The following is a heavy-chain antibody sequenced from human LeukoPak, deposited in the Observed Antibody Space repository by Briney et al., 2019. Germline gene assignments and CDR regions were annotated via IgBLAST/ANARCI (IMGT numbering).Heavy chain of an antibody. CDR1: GFKFSDYY. Sequence: GGSLRLSCAASGFKFSDYYMSWIRQAPGKGLEWLAYISIGGSTIYYADSAKGRFTISRDNAKNSLFLQMNSLRVDDTAVYFCAREGPIAVAGTFDFWGQGTLVTVSS. CDR3: AREGPIAVAGTFDF. V-gene: IGHV3-11*01. CDR2: ISIGGSTI. J-gene: IGHJ4*02. D-gene: IGHD6-19*01.